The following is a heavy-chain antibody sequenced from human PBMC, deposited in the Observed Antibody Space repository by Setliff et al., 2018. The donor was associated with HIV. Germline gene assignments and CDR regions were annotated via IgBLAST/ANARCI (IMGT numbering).Heavy chain of an antibody. D-gene: IGHD4-17*01. CDR2: LYYGGTT. J-gene: IGHJ4*02. V-gene: IGHV4-39*02. Sequence: PSETLSLTCTVSGDSISTSNSYWGWVRQPPGKGLEWIGSLYYGGTTYYNPSLKSRVTISVDTSKNHFSLKLSSVTAADTAVYYCARYDYGDFDYWGQGTPVTVSS. CDR1: GDSISTSNSY. CDR3: ARYDYGDFDY.